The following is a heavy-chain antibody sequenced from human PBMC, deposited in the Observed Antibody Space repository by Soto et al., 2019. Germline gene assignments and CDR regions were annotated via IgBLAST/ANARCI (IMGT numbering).Heavy chain of an antibody. D-gene: IGHD6-13*01. CDR2: ISWNSGSI. J-gene: IGHJ1*01. CDR1: GFTFDDYA. V-gene: IGHV3-9*01. CDR3: AKGLYSSSWYWPGKH. Sequence: EVQLVESGGGLVQPGRSPRLSCAASGFTFDDYAMHWVRQAPGKGLEWVSGISWNSGSIGYADSVKGRFTISRDNAKNSLYLQMNSLRAEDTALYYCAKGLYSSSWYWPGKHWGQGTLFTVSS.